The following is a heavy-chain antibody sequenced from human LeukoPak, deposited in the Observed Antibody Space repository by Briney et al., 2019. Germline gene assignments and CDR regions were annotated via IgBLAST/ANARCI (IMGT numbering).Heavy chain of an antibody. CDR3: ARASSGSYLVD. V-gene: IGHV4-59*12. CDR1: GDSISNYY. J-gene: IGHJ4*02. Sequence: SETLSLTCTVSGDSISNYYWSWIRQPPGKGLEWIGYVFYSGSTNYNPPLKSRVTMSADTSKNQFSLKLSSVTAADTAVYYCARASSGSYLVDWGQGTLVTASS. CDR2: VFYSGST. D-gene: IGHD3-10*01.